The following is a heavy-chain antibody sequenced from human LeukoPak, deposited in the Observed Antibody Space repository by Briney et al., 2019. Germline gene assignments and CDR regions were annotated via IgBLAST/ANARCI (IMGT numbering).Heavy chain of an antibody. J-gene: IGHJ5*02. Sequence: PSETLSLTCTVSGGSISSYYWSWIRQPPGKGLEWIGYIYYSGSTNYNPSLKSRVTISVDTSKNQFSLKLSSVTAADTAVYYCARVGPPRDGLRYFDWFPSWFDPWGQGTLVTVSS. CDR1: GGSISSYY. CDR2: IYYSGST. CDR3: ARVGPPRDGLRYFDWFPSWFDP. V-gene: IGHV4-59*01. D-gene: IGHD3-9*01.